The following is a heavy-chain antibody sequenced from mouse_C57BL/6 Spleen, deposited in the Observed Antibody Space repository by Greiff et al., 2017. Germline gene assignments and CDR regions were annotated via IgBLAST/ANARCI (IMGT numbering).Heavy chain of an antibody. J-gene: IGHJ2*01. CDR2: ISDGGSYT. CDR1: GFTFSSYA. Sequence: EVQVVESGGGLVKPGGSLKLSCAASGFTFSSYAMSWVRQTPAKRLEWVATISDGGSYTYYPDNVKGRFTISRDNAKNNLYLQMSHLKTEDTAMYYCARDNYYGTDLDYWGQGTTLTVSS. CDR3: ARDNYYGTDLDY. V-gene: IGHV5-4*01. D-gene: IGHD1-1*01.